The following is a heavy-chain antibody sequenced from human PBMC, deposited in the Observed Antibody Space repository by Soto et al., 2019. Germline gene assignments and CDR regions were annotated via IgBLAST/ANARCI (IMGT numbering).Heavy chain of an antibody. Sequence: GGSLRLSCAASGFTFSNAWMNWVRQAPGKGLEWVGRIKSKTDGGTTDYAAPVKGRFTISRDDSKNTLYLQMNSLKTEDTAVYYCTTDPVSFWSGYVRYYYGMDVWGQGTTVTVSS. CDR1: GFTFSNAW. D-gene: IGHD3-3*01. CDR2: IKSKTDGGTT. CDR3: TTDPVSFWSGYVRYYYGMDV. V-gene: IGHV3-15*07. J-gene: IGHJ6*02.